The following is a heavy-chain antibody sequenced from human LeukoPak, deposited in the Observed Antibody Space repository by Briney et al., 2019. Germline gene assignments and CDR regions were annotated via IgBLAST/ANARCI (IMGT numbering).Heavy chain of an antibody. CDR2: ISGSGGST. CDR3: ARDIVVVPAAPFDY. J-gene: IGHJ4*02. V-gene: IGHV3-23*01. D-gene: IGHD2-2*01. CDR1: GFTFSSYW. Sequence: QPGGSLRLSCAASGFTFSSYWMHWVRQAPGKGLEWVSAISGSGGSTYYADSVKGRFTISRDNSKNTLYLQMNSLRAEDTAVYYCARDIVVVPAAPFDYWGQGTLVTVSS.